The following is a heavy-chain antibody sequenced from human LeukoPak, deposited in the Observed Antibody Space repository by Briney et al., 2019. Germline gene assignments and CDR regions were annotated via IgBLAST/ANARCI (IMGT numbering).Heavy chain of an antibody. V-gene: IGHV4-39*07. CDR1: GGSISSSSYY. J-gene: IGHJ4*02. CDR3: ARDPKTAMVPFDY. D-gene: IGHD5-18*01. CDR2: IYYSGST. Sequence: SETLSLTCTVSGGSISSSSYYWGWIRQPPGKGLEWIGSIYYSGSTYYNPSLKSRVTISVDTSKNQFSLKLSSVTAGDTAVYYCARDPKTAMVPFDYWGQGTLVTVSS.